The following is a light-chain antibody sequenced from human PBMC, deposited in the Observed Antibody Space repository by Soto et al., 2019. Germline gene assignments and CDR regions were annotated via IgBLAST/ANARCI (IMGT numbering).Light chain of an antibody. CDR3: SSFTSSSTFV. V-gene: IGLV2-14*03. CDR2: DVS. Sequence: QSALAQPASVSGSRGQSITISCTGTSSDVGRYNYVSWFQQHPGKVPKLIIYDVSNWPSGVSDRFSGSKSGNTASLTISGLQPEDEADYYCSSFTSSSTFVCGTGSKVTVL. J-gene: IGLJ1*01. CDR1: SSDVGRYNY.